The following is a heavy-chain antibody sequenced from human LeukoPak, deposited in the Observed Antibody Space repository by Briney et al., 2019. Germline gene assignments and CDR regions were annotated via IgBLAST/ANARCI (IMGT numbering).Heavy chain of an antibody. V-gene: IGHV3-48*01. Sequence: GGSLRLSCAGSGFIFGGYTMNWVRQAPGRGRGWLSYISPSGENKLYADSVRGRFSISRDNAKNSAYLQMDSLRAEDTAVYYCAKADVFAAGGEEYFQNWGQGTLVTVSS. CDR1: GFIFGGYT. D-gene: IGHD3-16*01. CDR2: ISPSGENK. J-gene: IGHJ1*01. CDR3: AKADVFAAGGEEYFQN.